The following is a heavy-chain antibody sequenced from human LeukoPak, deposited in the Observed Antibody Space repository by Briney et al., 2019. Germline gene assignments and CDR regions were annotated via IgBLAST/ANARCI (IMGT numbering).Heavy chain of an antibody. V-gene: IGHV4-59*01. CDR1: GGSISSYY. CDR3: ASLTELSSSWYRLSEGNFDY. J-gene: IGHJ4*02. Sequence: SETLSLTCTVSGGSISSYYWSWIRQPPGKGLEWIGYIFYSGSTNYNPSLESRVTISVDTSKNQFSLKLSSVTAADTAVYYCASLTELSSSWYRLSEGNFDYWGQGTLVTVSS. D-gene: IGHD6-13*01. CDR2: IFYSGST.